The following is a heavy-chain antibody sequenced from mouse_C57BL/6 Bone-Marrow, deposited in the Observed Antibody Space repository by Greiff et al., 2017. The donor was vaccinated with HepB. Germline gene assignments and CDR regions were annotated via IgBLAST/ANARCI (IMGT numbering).Heavy chain of an antibody. Sequence: EVQLQQSGPELVKPGASVKISCKASGYSFTGYYMNWVKQSPEKSLEWIGEINPSTGGTTYNQKFKAKATLTVDKSSSTAYMQLKSLTSEDSAVYYCARSEVEAMDYWGQGTSVTVSS. CDR1: GYSFTGYY. D-gene: IGHD1-1*01. V-gene: IGHV1-42*01. J-gene: IGHJ4*01. CDR3: ARSEVEAMDY. CDR2: INPSTGGT.